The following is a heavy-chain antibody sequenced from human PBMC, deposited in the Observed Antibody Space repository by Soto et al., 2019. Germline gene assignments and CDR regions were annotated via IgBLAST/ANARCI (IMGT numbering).Heavy chain of an antibody. Sequence: SETLSLTCTVSGGSISSYXWSXXRQPPGKGLEWIGYIYYSGSTNYNPSLKSRVTISVDTSKNQFSLKLSSVTAADTAVYYCARESEAAAANWFDPWGQGTLVTVSS. CDR2: IYYSGST. CDR1: GGSISSYX. V-gene: IGHV4-59*01. J-gene: IGHJ5*02. CDR3: ARESEAAAANWFDP. D-gene: IGHD6-13*01.